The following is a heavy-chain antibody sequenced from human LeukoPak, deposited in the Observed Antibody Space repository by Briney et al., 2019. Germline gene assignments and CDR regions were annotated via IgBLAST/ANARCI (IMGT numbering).Heavy chain of an antibody. CDR1: GFTFSSFW. CDR3: AKDAYSGYGDFDY. V-gene: IGHV3-7*03. J-gene: IGHJ4*02. CDR2: IRQDGNEK. Sequence: GGSLRLSCAASGFTFSSFWMTWVRQAPGKGLEWVANIRQDGNEKFYVDSVKGRFTISRDNAKNSLYLQMNNLGVEDTALYYCAKDAYSGYGDFDYWGQGTLVTVSS. D-gene: IGHD4-17*01.